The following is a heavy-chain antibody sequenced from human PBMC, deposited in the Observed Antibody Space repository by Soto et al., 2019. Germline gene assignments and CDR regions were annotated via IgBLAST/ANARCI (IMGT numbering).Heavy chain of an antibody. V-gene: IGHV3-23*01. J-gene: IGHJ6*02. CDR3: AKVNSSSWFLAAWFYYYGMEV. CDR2: ISGSGGST. CDR1: GFTFSSYA. Sequence: EVQLLESGGGLVQPGGSLRLSCAASGFTFSSYAMSWVRQAPGKGLEWVSAISGSGGSTYYADSVKGRFTISRDNSKNTLSLQMNSLRAEDTAVYYCAKVNSSSWFLAAWFYYYGMEVWGQGTTVTVSS. D-gene: IGHD6-13*01.